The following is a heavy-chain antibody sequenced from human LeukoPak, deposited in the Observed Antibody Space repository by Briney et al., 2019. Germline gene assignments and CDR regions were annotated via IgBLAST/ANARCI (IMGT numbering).Heavy chain of an antibody. CDR3: ARGTMVAARPIDY. D-gene: IGHD6-6*01. CDR1: DGSISSSSYY. J-gene: IGHJ4*02. CDR2: IYYSGST. V-gene: IGHV4-39*07. Sequence: PSETLSLTCTVSDGSISSSSYYWGWVRQPPGKGLEWIGSIYYSGSTYYNPSLKSRVTISVDTSKNHFSLKLSSVTAADTAVYYCARGTMVAARPIDYWGQGTLVTVSS.